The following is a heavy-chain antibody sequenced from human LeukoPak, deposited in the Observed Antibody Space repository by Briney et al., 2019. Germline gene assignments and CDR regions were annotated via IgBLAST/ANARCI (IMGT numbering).Heavy chain of an antibody. CDR2: FYYSGST. D-gene: IGHD4-23*01. V-gene: IGHV4-59*12. J-gene: IGHJ3*02. CDR1: GGSFSTYY. Sequence: SETLSLTCTVTGGSFSTYYWSWIRQPPGKGLEWIGHFYYSGSTNYNPSLKSRVTISVDTSKNQFSLKLSSVTAADTAVYYCAREAMVYGVNLRKAFDIWGQGTMVTVSS. CDR3: AREAMVYGVNLRKAFDI.